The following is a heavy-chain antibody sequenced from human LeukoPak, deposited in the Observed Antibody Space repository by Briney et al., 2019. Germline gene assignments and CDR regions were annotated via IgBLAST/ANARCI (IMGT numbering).Heavy chain of an antibody. CDR2: ITSSSNYI. CDR1: GFTFSIYS. J-gene: IGHJ4*02. CDR3: ARDRSGYLSFDY. Sequence: GGSLRLSCAASGFTFSIYSMNWVRQAPGKGLEWLSSITSSSNYIYYADSVKGRFTISRDNVQNSLYLQMNSLRAEDTAVYYCARDRSGYLSFDYWGQGTLVTVSS. D-gene: IGHD5-12*01. V-gene: IGHV3-21*01.